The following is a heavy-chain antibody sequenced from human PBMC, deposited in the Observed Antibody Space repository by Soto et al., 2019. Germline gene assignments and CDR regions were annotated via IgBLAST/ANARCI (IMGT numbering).Heavy chain of an antibody. CDR2: INAGNGNT. D-gene: IGHD6-19*01. Sequence: ASVKVSCKASGYTFTSYAMHWVRQAPGQRLEWMGWINAGNGNTKYSQKFQGRVTITRDTSASTAYMELSSLRSEDTAVYYCAWETGWSNDAFDIWGQGTMVTVSS. CDR1: GYTFTSYA. V-gene: IGHV1-3*01. CDR3: AWETGWSNDAFDI. J-gene: IGHJ3*02.